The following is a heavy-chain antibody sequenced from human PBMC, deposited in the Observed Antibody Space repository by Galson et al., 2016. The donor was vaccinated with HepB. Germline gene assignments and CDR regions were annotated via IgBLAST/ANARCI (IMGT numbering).Heavy chain of an antibody. J-gene: IGHJ4*02. V-gene: IGHV1-3*01. CDR3: ARKSVITVATAADY. CDR2: INAGNGNT. CDR1: GYIFTSYV. D-gene: IGHD6-19*01. Sequence: SVKVSCKASGYIFTSYVIHWVRQAPGQRLEWMGRINAGNGNTQYSQKSQGRVTITRDTSASTAYMELSRLRSEDTAVYYCARKSVITVATAADYWGQGTLITVAS.